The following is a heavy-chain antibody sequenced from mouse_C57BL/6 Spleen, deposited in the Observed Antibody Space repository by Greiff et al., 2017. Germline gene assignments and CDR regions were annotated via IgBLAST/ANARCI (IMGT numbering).Heavy chain of an antibody. D-gene: IGHD1-1*01. CDR3: ARFYGSKPDY. Sequence: VQLQQSGPELVKPGASVKISCKASGYSFTGYYMNWVKQSPEKSLEWIGEINPSTGGTTYNQKFKAKATLTVDKSSSTAYMQLKSLTSEDSAVYYCARFYGSKPDYWGNGTTLTVAS. J-gene: IGHJ2*01. CDR1: GYSFTGYY. CDR2: INPSTGGT. V-gene: IGHV1-42*01.